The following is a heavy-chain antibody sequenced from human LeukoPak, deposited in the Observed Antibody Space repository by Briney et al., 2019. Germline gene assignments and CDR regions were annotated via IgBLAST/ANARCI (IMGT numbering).Heavy chain of an antibody. CDR2: ISAYNGNT. CDR3: ARDGVGYCSSTSCFNWFDP. CDR1: GYTFTSYG. Sequence: ASVKVSCKASGYTFTSYGISWVRQAPGQGLEWMGWISAYNGNTNYAQKLQGRVTMTTDTSTGTAYMELRSLRSDDTAVYYCARDGVGYCSSTSCFNWFDPWGQGTLVTVSS. J-gene: IGHJ5*02. D-gene: IGHD2-2*01. V-gene: IGHV1-18*01.